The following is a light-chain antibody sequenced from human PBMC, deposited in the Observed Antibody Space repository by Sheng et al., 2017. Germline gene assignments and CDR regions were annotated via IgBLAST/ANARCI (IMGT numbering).Light chain of an antibody. CDR1: QTIGSW. J-gene: IGKJ1*01. V-gene: IGKV1-5*03. Sequence: DIQMTQSPSTLSASVGDRVTITCRASQTIGSWLTWYQQKPGKAPKLLIYRASTLQSGVSSRFSGSGSGTEFTLTISGLQPDDFATYYCQQYNRFWSFGQGTKV. CDR3: QQYNRFWS. CDR2: RAS.